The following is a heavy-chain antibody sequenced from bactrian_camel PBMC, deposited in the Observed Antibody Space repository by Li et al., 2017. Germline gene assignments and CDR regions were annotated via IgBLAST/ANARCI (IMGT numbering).Heavy chain of an antibody. Sequence: HVQLVESGGGSVQAGGALKLSCVASETIETFFVGWFRQAPGKEREGVAAIESDGSTSYADSVKGRFTISRNVLPERLSLQMTRLKAEDTAMYYCAAGPDVGREKHLTADQVLSIRRNNFWGQGTQVTVS. V-gene: IGHV3S55*01. J-gene: IGHJ4*01. CDR2: IESDGST. CDR1: ETIETFF. D-gene: IGHD3*01. CDR3: AAGPDVGREKHLTADQVLSIRRNNF.